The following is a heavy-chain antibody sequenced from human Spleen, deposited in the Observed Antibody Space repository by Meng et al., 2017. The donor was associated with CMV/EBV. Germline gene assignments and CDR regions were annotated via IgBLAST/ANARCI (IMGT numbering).Heavy chain of an antibody. CDR3: ARDQGSSGWYGDAFDI. D-gene: IGHD6-19*01. CDR1: GFTFSSYA. Sequence: GESLKISCAASGFTFSSYAMSWVRQAPGKGLEWVLAISGSGGSTYYADSVKGRFTISRDNSKNSLYLQMNSLRAEDTAVYYCARDQGSSGWYGDAFDIWGQGTMVTVSS. J-gene: IGHJ3*02. CDR2: ISGSGGST. V-gene: IGHV3-23*01.